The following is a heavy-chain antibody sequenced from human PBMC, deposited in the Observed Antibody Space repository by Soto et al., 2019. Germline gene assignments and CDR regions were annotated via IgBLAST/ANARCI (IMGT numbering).Heavy chain of an antibody. J-gene: IGHJ6*02. V-gene: IGHV1-58*01. CDR1: GFTFTSSA. Sequence: SVKVSCKASGFTFTSSAVQWVRQARGQRLEWIGWIVVGSGNTNYAQKFQERVTITRDMSTSTAYMELSSLRSEDTAVYYCAADITSTHYYYYGMDVWGQGTTVNVSS. CDR3: AADITSTHYYYYGMDV. CDR2: IVVGSGNT.